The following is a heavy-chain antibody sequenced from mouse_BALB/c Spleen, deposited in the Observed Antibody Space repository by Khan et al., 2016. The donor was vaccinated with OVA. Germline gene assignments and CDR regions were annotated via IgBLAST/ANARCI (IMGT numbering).Heavy chain of an antibody. CDR3: ARQPYYHYNVMDY. CDR1: GFSLTNYG. V-gene: IGHV2-6-1*01. D-gene: IGHD2-10*01. CDR2: IWSDGST. Sequence: QVQLQQPEPGLVAPSQSLSITCTISGFSLTNYGVHWVRQPPGKGLEWLVVIWSDGSTTYNSALKSRLTITKDNSKSQVFLKMNSLQTDDTAIYFCARQPYYHYNVMDYWGQGTSVTGSS. J-gene: IGHJ4*01.